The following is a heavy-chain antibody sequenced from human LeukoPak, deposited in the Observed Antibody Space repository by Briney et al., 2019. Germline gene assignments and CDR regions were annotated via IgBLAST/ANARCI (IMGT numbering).Heavy chain of an antibody. D-gene: IGHD6-19*01. Sequence: GGSVRLSCSASGFTFNSYGMLWVRPAPGKRLVGVAVIWYDGSNKYHADSVKGQFTSSRDNSKNTLYLQMNSLRAEDTAVYYCARDRAGKAGDDYWGQGTLVTVSS. CDR2: IWYDGSNK. J-gene: IGHJ4*02. CDR1: GFTFNSYG. V-gene: IGHV3-33*01. CDR3: ARDRAGKAGDDY.